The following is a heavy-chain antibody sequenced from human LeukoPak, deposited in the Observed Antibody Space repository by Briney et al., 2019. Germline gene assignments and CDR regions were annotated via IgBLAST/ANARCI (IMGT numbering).Heavy chain of an antibody. V-gene: IGHV3-53*04. J-gene: IGHJ6*02. CDR3: ARERIVGATKGERYYYGIDV. Sequence: GGSLRLSCAAAGFTVSSNYMSWVRQAPGKGLEWVSVMYSGGSTYYADSVKGRFTISRHNSKNTLYLQMNSLRAEDTAVYYCARERIVGATKGERYYYGIDVWGQGTTVTVSS. D-gene: IGHD1-26*01. CDR2: MYSGGST. CDR1: GFTVSSNY.